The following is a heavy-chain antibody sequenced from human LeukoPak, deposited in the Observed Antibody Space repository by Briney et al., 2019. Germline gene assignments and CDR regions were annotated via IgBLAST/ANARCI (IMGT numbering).Heavy chain of an antibody. V-gene: IGHV7-4-1*02. Sequence: ASVKVSCKASGYTFTSYAMNWVRQAPGQGLEWMGWINTNTGHPTYAQGFTGRFVFSLCTSVSTAYLHINNLKAKDTAVYYCARDKSFGDAFDIWGQGTMVTVSS. CDR2: INTNTGHP. CDR1: GYTFTSYA. CDR3: ARDKSFGDAFDI. J-gene: IGHJ3*02. D-gene: IGHD3-3*01.